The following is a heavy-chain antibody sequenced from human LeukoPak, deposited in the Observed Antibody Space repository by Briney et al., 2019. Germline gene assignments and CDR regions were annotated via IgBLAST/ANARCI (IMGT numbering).Heavy chain of an antibody. Sequence: GRSLGLSCAASGFTFSSYAMHWVRQAPGKGLEWVAVISYDGSNKYYADSVKGRFTISRDNSKNTLYLQMNSLRAEDTAVYYCARDGGPMVRGVIIIPYYFDYWGQGTLVTVSS. J-gene: IGHJ4*02. CDR3: ARDGGPMVRGVIIIPYYFDY. D-gene: IGHD3-10*01. V-gene: IGHV3-30-3*01. CDR1: GFTFSSYA. CDR2: ISYDGSNK.